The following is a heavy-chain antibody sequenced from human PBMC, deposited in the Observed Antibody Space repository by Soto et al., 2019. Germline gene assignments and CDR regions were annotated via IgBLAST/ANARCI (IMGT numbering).Heavy chain of an antibody. CDR1: GFTFSSYS. V-gene: IGHV3-30-3*01. Sequence: GGSLRLSCAHSGFTFSSYSMHWVRQAPGTGLEWVALISYDGSNNYYADSVKGRFTISRDNSKNTLYLQMNSLRAEDTAVYYCARDRVTSDWYGRYGMDVWGQGTTVTVSS. D-gene: IGHD6-19*01. CDR3: ARDRVTSDWYGRYGMDV. J-gene: IGHJ6*02. CDR2: ISYDGSNN.